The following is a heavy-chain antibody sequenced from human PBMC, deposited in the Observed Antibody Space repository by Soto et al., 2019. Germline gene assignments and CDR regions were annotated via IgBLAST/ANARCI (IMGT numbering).Heavy chain of an antibody. D-gene: IGHD2-2*01. CDR2: VYFSGST. CDR3: ARHPDCISASCLLNYYYYMDV. CDR1: GGSISSSSYY. J-gene: IGHJ6*03. V-gene: IGHV4-39*01. Sequence: QLQLQESGPGLVKPSETLSLTCTVSGGSISSSSYYWGWIRQPPGKGLEWIGTVYFSGSTYYNPSLKSRVTISSDMSKNQFSLKLTSVTAADAAVYYCARHPDCISASCLLNYYYYMDVWGRGTTVTVSS.